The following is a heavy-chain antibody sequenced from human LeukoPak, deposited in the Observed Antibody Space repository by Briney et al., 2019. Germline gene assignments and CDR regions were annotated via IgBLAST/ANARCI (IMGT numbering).Heavy chain of an antibody. J-gene: IGHJ4*02. CDR1: GGSISSYY. CDR2: IYHSGST. Sequence: SETLSLTCTVSGGSISSYYWSWIRQPPGKGLEWIGSIYHSGSTYYNPSLKSRVTISVDTSKNQFSLKLSSVTAADTAVYYCARDQMITFGGVISRQPAFDYWGQGTLVTVSS. D-gene: IGHD3-16*02. V-gene: IGHV4-38-2*02. CDR3: ARDQMITFGGVISRQPAFDY.